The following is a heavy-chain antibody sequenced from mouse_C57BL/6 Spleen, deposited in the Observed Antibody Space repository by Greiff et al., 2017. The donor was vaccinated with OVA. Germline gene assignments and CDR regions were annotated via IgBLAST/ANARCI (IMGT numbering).Heavy chain of an antibody. V-gene: IGHV8-12*01. Sequence: QVTLKESGPGILQSSQTLSLTCSFSGFSLSTSGMGVSWIRQPSGKGLEWLAHIYWDDDKRYNPSLKSRLTISKDTSRNQVFLKITSVDTADTATCYCARNSEGFAYWGQGTLVTVSA. CDR2: IYWDDDK. CDR3: ARNSEGFAY. CDR1: GFSLSTSGMG. J-gene: IGHJ3*01.